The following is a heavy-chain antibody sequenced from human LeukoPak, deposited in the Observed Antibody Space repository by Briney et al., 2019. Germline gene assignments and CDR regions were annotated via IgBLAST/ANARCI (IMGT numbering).Heavy chain of an antibody. CDR1: GGSFSGYY. D-gene: IGHD3-10*01. CDR2: INHSGST. CDR3: ARGGELLWFGELWRGGFDY. Sequence: PSEILSLTCAVYGGSFSGYYWSWIRQPPGKGLEWIGEINHSGSTNYNPSLKSRVTISVDTSKNQFSLKLSSVTAADTAVYYCARGGELLWFGELWRGGFDYWGQGTLVTVSS. J-gene: IGHJ4*02. V-gene: IGHV4-34*01.